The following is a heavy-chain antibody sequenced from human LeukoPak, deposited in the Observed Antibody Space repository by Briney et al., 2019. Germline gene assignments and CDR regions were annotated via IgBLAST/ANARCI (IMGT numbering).Heavy chain of an antibody. CDR1: GFTFSSYS. CDR3: ARDRRGYGTYYFDY. CDR2: IKQDGSEK. D-gene: IGHD5-18*01. J-gene: IGHJ4*02. Sequence: PGGSLRLSCAASGFTFSSYSMNWVRQAPGKGLEWVANIKQDGSEKYYVDSVKGRFTISRDNAKNSLYLQMNSLRAEDTAVYYCARDRRGYGTYYFDYWGQGTLVTVSS. V-gene: IGHV3-7*04.